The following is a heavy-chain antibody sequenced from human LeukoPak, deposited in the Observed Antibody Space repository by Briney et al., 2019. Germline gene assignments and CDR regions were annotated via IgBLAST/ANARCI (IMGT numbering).Heavy chain of an antibody. Sequence: GGSLRLSCAASGFSFSTNWMSWVRQAPGKGLEWVANIKQDGSEKNYVDSVKGRFTISRDNAKSSLYLQMNSLRAEDTAEYYCAKAGNGFGYWGQGALVTVSS. CDR2: IKQDGSEK. V-gene: IGHV3-7*01. CDR1: GFSFSTNW. J-gene: IGHJ4*02. D-gene: IGHD2-8*01. CDR3: AKAGNGFGY.